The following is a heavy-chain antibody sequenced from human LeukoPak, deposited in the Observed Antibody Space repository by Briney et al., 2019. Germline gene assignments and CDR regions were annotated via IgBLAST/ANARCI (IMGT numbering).Heavy chain of an antibody. J-gene: IGHJ4*02. CDR3: ARAPGADGALDY. V-gene: IGHV3-30-3*01. Sequence: GGSPRLSCAASGFTFSNAWMIWVRQPPGKGLEWVAVISYDGSNKYYADSVKGRFTISRDNSKNTLYLQMNSLRAEDTAVYYCARAPGADGALDYWGQGTLVTVSS. D-gene: IGHD3-10*01. CDR1: GFTFSNAW. CDR2: ISYDGSNK.